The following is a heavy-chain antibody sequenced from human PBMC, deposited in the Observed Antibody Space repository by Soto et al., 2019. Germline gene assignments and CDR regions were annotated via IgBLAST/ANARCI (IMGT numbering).Heavy chain of an antibody. CDR3: ARGRLGELSLFPYYYYGMDV. J-gene: IGHJ6*02. V-gene: IGHV1-69*12. D-gene: IGHD3-16*02. CDR1: GGTFRSYT. Sequence: QVQLVHSGAEVKKPGSSVKVSCKASGGTFRSYTISWVRQAPGQGLERLGGLITLFGTANYAQKFQGRVTITADESTSTAYMDLSSLRSEDTAVYYCARGRLGELSLFPYYYYGMDVWGQGTKVTVSS. CDR2: LITLFGTA.